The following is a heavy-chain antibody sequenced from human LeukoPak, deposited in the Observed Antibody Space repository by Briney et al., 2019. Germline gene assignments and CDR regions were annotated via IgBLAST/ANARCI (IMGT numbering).Heavy chain of an antibody. CDR2: ISGSGGST. D-gene: IGHD6-13*01. CDR3: ANAAAGSFDY. Sequence: PGGSLRHSCSTSGFTLSSYAMSWVRQAPGKGLEWVSAISGSGGSTYYADSVKGRFTISRDNSKNTLYLQMNSLRAEDTAVYYCANAAAGSFDYWGQGTLVTVSS. V-gene: IGHV3-23*01. J-gene: IGHJ4*02. CDR1: GFTLSSYA.